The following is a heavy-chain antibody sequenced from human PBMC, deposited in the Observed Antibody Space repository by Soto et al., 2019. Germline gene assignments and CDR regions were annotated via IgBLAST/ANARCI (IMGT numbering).Heavy chain of an antibody. D-gene: IGHD2-15*01. V-gene: IGHV1-58*01. Sequence: QMQLVQSGPEVKKPGTSVKVSCKASGFTFTSSAVQWVRQARGQRLEWIGWIVVGSGNTNYAQKSQERVTITRDMSKSTAYMELSSLRSEETAVYYCAAEVGGYCSGGSCWYYYGMDVWGQGTTVTVSS. CDR1: GFTFTSSA. CDR3: AAEVGGYCSGGSCWYYYGMDV. J-gene: IGHJ6*02. CDR2: IVVGSGNT.